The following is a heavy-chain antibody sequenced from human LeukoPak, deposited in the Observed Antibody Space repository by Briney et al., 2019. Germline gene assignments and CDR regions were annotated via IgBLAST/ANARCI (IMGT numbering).Heavy chain of an antibody. CDR1: GGTFSSCA. CDR3: ARELGIAAAGIFDY. Sequence: SVKVSCKASGGTFSSCAISWVRQAPGQGLEWMGRIIPIFGTANYAQKFQGRVTITTDESTSTAYMELSSLRSEDTAVYYCARELGIAAAGIFDYWGQGTLVTVSS. J-gene: IGHJ4*02. D-gene: IGHD6-13*01. CDR2: IIPIFGTA. V-gene: IGHV1-69*05.